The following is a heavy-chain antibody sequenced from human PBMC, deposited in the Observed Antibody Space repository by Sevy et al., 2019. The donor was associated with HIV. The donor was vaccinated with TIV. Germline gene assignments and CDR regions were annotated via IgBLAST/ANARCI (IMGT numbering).Heavy chain of an antibody. J-gene: IGHJ6*02. D-gene: IGHD6-6*01. CDR1: AFTFSSYW. CDR3: ARDWGQYSSSLNYYYYGMDV. V-gene: IGHV3-7*01. CDR2: IKQDGSEK. Sequence: GGSLRLSCAASAFTFSSYWMSWVRQAPGKGLEWVANIKQDGSEKYYVDSVKGRFTISRDNAKNSLYLQMNSLRAEDTAVYYCARDWGQYSSSLNYYYYGMDVWGQGTTVTVSS.